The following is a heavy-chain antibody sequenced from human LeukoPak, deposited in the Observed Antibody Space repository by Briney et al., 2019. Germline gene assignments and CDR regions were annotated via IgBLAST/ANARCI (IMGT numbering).Heavy chain of an antibody. J-gene: IGHJ4*02. CDR1: GFTFSRYS. D-gene: IGHD3-9*01. V-gene: IGHV3-21*01. CDR3: ARDLQYYDILTGGSSPGD. Sequence: PGGSLRLSCAASGFTFSRYSMNWVRQAPGKGLEWVSCISSSSSYTYYVDSVKGRFTISRDNAKNSLYLQMNSLRAEDTAVYYCARDLQYYDILTGGSSPGDWGQGTLVTVSS. CDR2: ISSSSSYT.